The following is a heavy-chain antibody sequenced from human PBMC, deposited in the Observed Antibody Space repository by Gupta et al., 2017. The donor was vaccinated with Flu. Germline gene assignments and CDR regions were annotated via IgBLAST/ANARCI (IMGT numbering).Heavy chain of an antibody. CDR1: GFDFRRHA. CDR3: VRDNGIASSGMGR. CDR2: IGYDGSNT. J-gene: IGHJ4*02. Sequence: QVQLVESGGAVVQPGGSLRLSCAAYGFDFRRHAMHWVRQAPGKGREWVAAIGYDGSNTQYLASVKGRFTISRDNSKNSLSLHMDSLRADDTALYFCVRDNGIASSGMGRWGQGTLVTVSS. D-gene: IGHD1-1*01. V-gene: IGHV3-33*01.